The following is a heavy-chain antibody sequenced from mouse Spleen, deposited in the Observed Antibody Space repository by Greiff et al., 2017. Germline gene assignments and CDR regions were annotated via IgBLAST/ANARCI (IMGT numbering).Heavy chain of an antibody. CDR1: GFTFSSYA. D-gene: IGHD2-1*01. CDR3: ARDRGGNYGGYYFDY. Sequence: EVQLVESGGGLVKPGGSLKLSCAASGFTFSSYAMSWVRQTPEKRLEWVATISDGGSYTYYPENVKGRFTISRDNAKNKLYLQMSHLKSEDTAKYYCARDRGGNYGGYYFDYWGQGTTLTVSS. J-gene: IGHJ2*01. V-gene: IGHV5-4*01. CDR2: ISDGGSYT.